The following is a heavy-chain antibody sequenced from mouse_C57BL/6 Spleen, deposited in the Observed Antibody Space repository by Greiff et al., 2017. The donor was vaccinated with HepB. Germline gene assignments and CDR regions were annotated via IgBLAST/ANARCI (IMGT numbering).Heavy chain of an antibody. CDR2: ISDGGSYT. D-gene: IGHD1-1*01. CDR1: GFTFSSYA. CDR3: ARGGSSYLYYFDY. Sequence: EVKLVESGGGLVKPGGSLKLSCAASGFTFSSYAMSWVRQTPEKRLEWVATISDGGSYTYYPDNVKGRFTISRDNAKNNLYLQMSHLKSEDTAMYDCARGGSSYLYYFDYWGQGTTLTVSS. V-gene: IGHV5-4*03. J-gene: IGHJ2*01.